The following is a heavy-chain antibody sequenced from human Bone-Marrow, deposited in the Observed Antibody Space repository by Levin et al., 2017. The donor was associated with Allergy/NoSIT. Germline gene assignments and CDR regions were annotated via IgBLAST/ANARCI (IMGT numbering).Heavy chain of an antibody. Sequence: GESLKISCAASGFIFRNYAMNWVRQAPGKGLEWVPQISGSGGNTHYADSVKGRFTISRDNSKNTLYLQMNSLRVEDTAVYYCAGYDTSAYHSPFDYWGQGTLVTVSS. D-gene: IGHD3-22*01. V-gene: IGHV3-23*01. CDR3: AGYDTSAYHSPFDY. CDR1: GFIFRNYA. J-gene: IGHJ4*02. CDR2: ISGSGGNT.